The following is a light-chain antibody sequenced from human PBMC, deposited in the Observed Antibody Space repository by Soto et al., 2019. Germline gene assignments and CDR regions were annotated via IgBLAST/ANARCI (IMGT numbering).Light chain of an antibody. CDR1: SSNIGSNF. CDR2: RNS. CDR3: AGWDDSLSGYV. V-gene: IGLV1-47*01. J-gene: IGLJ1*01. Sequence: QSVLTQPPSASGTPGQRVTISCSGRSSNIGSNFVYWYQHLPGTAPKLVIYRNSQRPSGVPDRFSGSKSGTSASLAISGPQSEDEADYYCAGWDDSLSGYVFGPGTKVTVL.